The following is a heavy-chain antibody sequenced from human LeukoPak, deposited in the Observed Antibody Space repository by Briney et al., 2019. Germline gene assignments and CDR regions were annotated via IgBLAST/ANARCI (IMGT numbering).Heavy chain of an antibody. CDR2: ISGSGTTI. CDR3: VKGYCSSISCFGDY. Sequence: GGSLRLSCAASGFTFSNYEMNWVRQAPGKGLEWVSYISGSGTTIYYADSVKGRFTISRDNARNSLYLQMNSLTAADTAVYYCVKGYCSSISCFGDYWGQGTLVTFSS. CDR1: GFTFSNYE. D-gene: IGHD2-2*01. V-gene: IGHV3-48*03. J-gene: IGHJ4*02.